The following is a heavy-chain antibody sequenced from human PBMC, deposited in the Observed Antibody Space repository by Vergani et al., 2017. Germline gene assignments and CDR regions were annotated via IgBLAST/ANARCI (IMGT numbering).Heavy chain of an antibody. CDR3: ARERWLQFTDWYYGMDV. CDR1: GGSISSGDYY. CDR2: IYYSGST. V-gene: IGHV4-30-4*08. J-gene: IGHJ6*02. D-gene: IGHD5-24*01. Sequence: QVQLQESGPGLVKPSQTLSLTCTVSGGSISSGDYYWSWIRQPPGKGLEWIGYIYYSGSTYYNPSLKSRVTISVDTSKNQFSLKLSSVNAADTAVYYCARERWLQFTDWYYGMDVWGQGTTVTVSS.